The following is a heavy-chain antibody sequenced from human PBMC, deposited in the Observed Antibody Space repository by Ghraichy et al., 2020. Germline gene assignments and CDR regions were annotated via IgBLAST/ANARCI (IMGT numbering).Heavy chain of an antibody. V-gene: IGHV3-48*04. CDR3: ARGLGAVAGHYYHGMDV. J-gene: IGHJ6*02. D-gene: IGHD6-19*01. CDR1: GFTFSPYS. Sequence: GGSLRLSCAASGFTFSPYSMNWVRQAPGRGLEWVSFISSSGNSIYYADSVKGRFTISRDNAKNSLFLQMSSLRAEDTAVYYCARGLGAVAGHYYHGMDVWGQGTKVTVSS. CDR2: ISSSGNSI.